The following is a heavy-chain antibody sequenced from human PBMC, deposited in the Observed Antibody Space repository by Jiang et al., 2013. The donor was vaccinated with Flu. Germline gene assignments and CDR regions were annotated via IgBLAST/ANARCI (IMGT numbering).Heavy chain of an antibody. Sequence: TFSSYAISWVRQAPGQGLEWMGGIIPIFGTANYAQKFQGRVTITADESTSTAYMELSSLRSEDTAVYYCARAGRGYYGSGHDYWGQGTLVTVSS. CDR3: ARAGRGYYGSGHDY. J-gene: IGHJ4*02. CDR2: IIPIFGTA. V-gene: IGHV1-69*01. CDR1: TFSSYA. D-gene: IGHD3-10*01.